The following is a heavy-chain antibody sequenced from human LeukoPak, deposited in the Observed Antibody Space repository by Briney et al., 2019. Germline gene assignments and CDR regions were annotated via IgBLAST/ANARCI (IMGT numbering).Heavy chain of an antibody. Sequence: PGGSLRLSCAASGFTFSDYYMSWVRQAPGKGLEWVSFIYSGGSTYYADSVKGRFTISRDNSKNQLYLQMNSLRADDTAVYYCARRAGAYSHPYDYWGQGTLVTVSS. J-gene: IGHJ4*02. V-gene: IGHV3-53*01. CDR1: GFTFSDYY. D-gene: IGHD4/OR15-4a*01. CDR3: ARRAGAYSHPYDY. CDR2: IYSGGST.